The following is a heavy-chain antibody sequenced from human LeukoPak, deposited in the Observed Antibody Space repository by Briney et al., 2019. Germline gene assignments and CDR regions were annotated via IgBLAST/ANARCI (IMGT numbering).Heavy chain of an antibody. J-gene: IGHJ5*02. CDR3: ARDLEYCTNGVCSANWFDP. V-gene: IGHV7-4-1*02. CDR2: INTNTGNP. D-gene: IGHD2-8*01. Sequence: ASVKVSCKASGYTFTNYAMNWVRQAPGQGLEWMGWINTNTGNPTYAQGFTGRFVFSLDTSVSTAYLQISSLKAEDTAVYYCARDLEYCTNGVCSANWFDPWGQGTLVTVSS. CDR1: GYTFTNYA.